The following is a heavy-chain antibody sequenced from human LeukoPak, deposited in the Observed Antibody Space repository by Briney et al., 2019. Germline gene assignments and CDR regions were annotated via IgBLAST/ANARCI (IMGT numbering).Heavy chain of an antibody. CDR3: ARVSSSWYQDWYFDL. CDR1: GGSFSTYY. J-gene: IGHJ2*01. D-gene: IGHD6-13*01. Sequence: SETLSLTCAVYGGSFSTYYWSWIRQPPGKGLEWIGEINHSGRTNYNPSLKSRVTISVDTSKNQFSLKLSSVTAADTAVYYCARVSSSWYQDWYFDLWGRGTLVTVSS. V-gene: IGHV4-34*01. CDR2: INHSGRT.